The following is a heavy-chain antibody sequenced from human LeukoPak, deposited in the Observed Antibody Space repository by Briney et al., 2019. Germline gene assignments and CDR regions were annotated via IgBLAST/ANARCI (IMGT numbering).Heavy chain of an antibody. CDR2: ISAYNGNT. V-gene: IGHV1-18*01. J-gene: IGHJ6*02. D-gene: IGHD3-10*01. CDR3: ARDFVTLVRVPPYGMDV. Sequence: ASVKVSCKASGYTFTSYGISWVRQAPGQGLEWMGWISAYNGNTNYAQKLQGRVTMTTDTSTSTAYMELRSLRSDDTAVYYCARDFVTLVRVPPYGMDVWGQGTTVTVSS. CDR1: GYTFTSYG.